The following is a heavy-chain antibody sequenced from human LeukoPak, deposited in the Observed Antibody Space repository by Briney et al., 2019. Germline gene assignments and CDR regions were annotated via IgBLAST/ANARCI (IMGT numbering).Heavy chain of an antibody. J-gene: IGHJ6*03. CDR2: ISAYNGNT. D-gene: IGHD2-2*01. CDR1: GYTFTSYG. CDR3: ARDGGDIVVVGPMDV. V-gene: IGHV1-18*01. Sequence: ASVKVSCKASGYTFTSYGISWVRQAPGQGLEWMGWISAYNGNTNYAQKLQGRVAMTTDTSTSTAYMELRSLRSDDTAVYYCARDGGDIVVVGPMDVWGKGTTVTISS.